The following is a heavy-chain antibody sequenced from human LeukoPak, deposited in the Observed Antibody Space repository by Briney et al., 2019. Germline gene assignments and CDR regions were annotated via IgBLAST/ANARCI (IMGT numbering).Heavy chain of an antibody. Sequence: GASVRVSCKASGYTFTGYYMHWVRQAPGQGLEWMGWINPNSGGTNYAQKFQGRVTMTRDTSISTAYMELSRLRSDDTAVYYCAHSSNLPESIPFDYWGQGTLVTVSS. J-gene: IGHJ4*02. V-gene: IGHV1-2*02. D-gene: IGHD1-14*01. CDR3: AHSSNLPESIPFDY. CDR2: INPNSGGT. CDR1: GYTFTGYY.